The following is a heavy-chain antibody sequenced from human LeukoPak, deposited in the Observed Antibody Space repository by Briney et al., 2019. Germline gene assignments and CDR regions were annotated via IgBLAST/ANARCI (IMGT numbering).Heavy chain of an antibody. V-gene: IGHV1-46*01. Sequence: ASVKVSCKASGYTFTSYYMHWVRQAPGQGLEWMGIVNPSGGSTSYAQKFQGRVTMTRDTSTSTVYMELSSLRSEDTAVHYCARDSGSYFDYWGQGTLVTVSS. CDR3: ARDSGSYFDY. J-gene: IGHJ4*02. CDR1: GYTFTSYY. D-gene: IGHD1-26*01. CDR2: VNPSGGST.